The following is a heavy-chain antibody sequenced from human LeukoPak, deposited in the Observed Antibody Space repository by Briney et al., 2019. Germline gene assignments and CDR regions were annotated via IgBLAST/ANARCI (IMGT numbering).Heavy chain of an antibody. CDR1: GGSISSYY. Sequence: PSETLSLTCTVSGGSISSYYWSWIRQPAGKGLEWIGRIYTSGSTNYSPSLKSRVTMSVDTSKNQFSLKLSSVTAADTAVYHCARSGSGSYYAGNWFDPWGQGTLVTVSS. D-gene: IGHD3-10*01. CDR3: ARSGSGSYYAGNWFDP. J-gene: IGHJ5*02. V-gene: IGHV4-4*07. CDR2: IYTSGST.